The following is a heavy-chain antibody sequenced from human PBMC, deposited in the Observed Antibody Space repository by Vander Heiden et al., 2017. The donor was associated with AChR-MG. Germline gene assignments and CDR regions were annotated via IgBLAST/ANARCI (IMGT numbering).Heavy chain of an antibody. V-gene: IGHV1-69*04. CDR3: GRSNPIVGTPD. CDR1: GGRFGSYS. J-gene: IGHJ4*02. CDR2: VTPVTGIT. D-gene: IGHD1-26*01. Sequence: QGQLVQSGPEAKKPGSSVKVSCKVSGGRFGSYSLDCVRQAPGQGIEWMGRVTPVTGITAYAQKFQGRVSITADRSTATAYRERTFLKSEDAAVFDCGRSNPIVGTPDWGQGTPVTVSS.